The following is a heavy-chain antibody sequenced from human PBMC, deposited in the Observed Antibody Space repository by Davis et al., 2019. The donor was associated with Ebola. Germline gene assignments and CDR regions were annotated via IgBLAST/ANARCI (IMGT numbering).Heavy chain of an antibody. CDR1: GFIVSNND. J-gene: IGHJ4*02. D-gene: IGHD6-13*01. CDR2: IHSGGAT. CDR3: ARTWQQLVTY. V-gene: IGHV3-53*04. Sequence: GESLRISCAPSGFIVSNNDMTWVRQAPGKGLEWVSVIHSGGATYYADSVQGRFTISRNNRKNTLYLQMNSLRAEDTAVYYCARTWQQLVTYWGQGTLVTVSS.